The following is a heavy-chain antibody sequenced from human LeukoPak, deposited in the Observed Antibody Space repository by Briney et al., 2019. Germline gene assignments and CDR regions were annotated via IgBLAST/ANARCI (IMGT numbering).Heavy chain of an antibody. D-gene: IGHD2-2*01. CDR3: TTEICSSTTCSGDY. CDR2: IKSKTDGGTT. CDR1: GFTFSNAW. Sequence: PGGSLRLSCAASGFTFSNAWMSWVRQAPGKGLEWVGRIKSKTDGGTTDYAAPVKGRFTISRDDSKNTLYLQMNSLKTEATAVFYCTTEICSSTTCSGDYWGQGTLVTVSS. J-gene: IGHJ4*02. V-gene: IGHV3-15*01.